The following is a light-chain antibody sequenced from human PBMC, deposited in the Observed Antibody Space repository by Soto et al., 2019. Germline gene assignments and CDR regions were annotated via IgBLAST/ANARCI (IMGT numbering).Light chain of an antibody. CDR2: SAS. V-gene: IGKV1-17*01. CDR3: LQHNTYPFT. J-gene: IGKJ3*01. Sequence: DIQMTQSPSSLSASVGDRVIITCRASQGIRDGLAWFQQMPGRAPKRLIYSASTLHSGIPPRFSGSRSGTEFTLTISSLQPEDFATYYCLQHNTYPFTFRPGTTVDIK. CDR1: QGIRDG.